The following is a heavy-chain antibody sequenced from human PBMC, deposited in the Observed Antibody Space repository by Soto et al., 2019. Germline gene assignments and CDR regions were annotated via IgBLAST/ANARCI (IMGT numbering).Heavy chain of an antibody. CDR1: GGSISSGDYY. J-gene: IGHJ4*02. Sequence: PSETLSLTCTVSGGSISSGDYYWSWIRQPPGKGLEWIGYIYYSGCTYYNPSLKSRVTISVDTSKNQFSLKLSSVTAADTAVYYCARGIAARLITCRGRGTLVTVSS. CDR2: IYYSGCT. D-gene: IGHD6-6*01. CDR3: ARGIAARLITC. V-gene: IGHV4-30-4*01.